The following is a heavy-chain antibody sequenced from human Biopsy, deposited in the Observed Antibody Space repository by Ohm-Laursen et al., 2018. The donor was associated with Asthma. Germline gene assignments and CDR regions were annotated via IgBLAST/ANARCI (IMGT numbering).Heavy chain of an antibody. CDR1: GFTFGDYC. CDR2: IKHDGTEK. CDR3: ARTFHFWSPYHAEHYQL. J-gene: IGHJ1*01. V-gene: IGHV3-7*01. D-gene: IGHD3-3*02. Sequence: GSLRLSCAAPGFTFGDYCMSWVRQAPGKGLEWVANIKHDGTEKNHVDSLKGRFTISRDNAKNSLYLQMNSLRAEDTAVYYCARTFHFWSPYHAEHYQLWGQGTLVTVPS.